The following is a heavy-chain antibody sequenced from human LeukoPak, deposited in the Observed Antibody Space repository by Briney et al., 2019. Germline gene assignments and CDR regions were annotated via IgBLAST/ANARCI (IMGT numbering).Heavy chain of an antibody. CDR2: ISSSSSYI. V-gene: IGHV3-21*01. Sequence: GSLRLSCAASGFTFSSYSMNWVRQAPGKGLEWVSSISSSSSYIYYADSVKGRFTISRDNAKNSLYLQMNSLRAEDTAVYYCAREEYSGSYYFDYWGQGTLVTVSS. CDR1: GFTFSSYS. D-gene: IGHD1-26*01. J-gene: IGHJ4*02. CDR3: AREEYSGSYYFDY.